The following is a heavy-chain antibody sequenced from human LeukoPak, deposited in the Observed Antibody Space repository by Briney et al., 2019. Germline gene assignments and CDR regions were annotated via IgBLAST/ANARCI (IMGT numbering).Heavy chain of an antibody. J-gene: IGHJ4*02. CDR2: IIPIFGTA. V-gene: IGHV1-69*05. CDR3: ARTYGGGTFDY. CDR1: GGTFSSYA. D-gene: IGHD4-23*01. Sequence: SVKVSCKASGGTFSSYAISWVRQAPGQGLEWMGGIIPIFGTANYAQKFQGRVTMTTDTSTSTAYMELRSLRSDDTAVYYCARTYGGGTFDYWGQGTLVTVSS.